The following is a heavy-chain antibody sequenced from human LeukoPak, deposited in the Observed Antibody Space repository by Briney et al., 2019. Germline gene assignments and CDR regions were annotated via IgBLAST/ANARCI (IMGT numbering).Heavy chain of an antibody. J-gene: IGHJ4*02. CDR1: GFTFSDHY. D-gene: IGHD3-22*01. CDR2: TRNKANSYTT. CDR3: ARGSGYYPFDY. V-gene: IGHV3-72*01. Sequence: GGPLRLSCAASGFTFSDHYMDWVRQAPGKGLEWVGRTRNKANSYTTEYAASVKGRFTISRDDSKNSLYLQMNSLKTEDTAVYYCARGSGYYPFDYWGQGTLVTVSS.